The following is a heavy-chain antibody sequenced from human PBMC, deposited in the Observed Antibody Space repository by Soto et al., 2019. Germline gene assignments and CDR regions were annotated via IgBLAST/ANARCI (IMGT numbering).Heavy chain of an antibody. CDR2: IGFDGTNI. CDR1: GFDFKTYG. D-gene: IGHD3-10*01. J-gene: IGHJ4*02. Sequence: QGHLVESGGGVVQPGRSLRLSCVASGFDFKTYGMHWVRQAPGKGLEWVAVIGFDGTNIHYSGSVRGRFSISRDNSENTVSLQMNSLRVEDTALYYCVRTACVINNCSYRGVRWGQGTLVTV. V-gene: IGHV3-33*01. CDR3: VRTACVINNCSYRGVR.